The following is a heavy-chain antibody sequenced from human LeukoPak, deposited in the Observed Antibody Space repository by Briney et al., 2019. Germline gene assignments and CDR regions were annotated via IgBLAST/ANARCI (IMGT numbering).Heavy chain of an antibody. CDR1: GFTFDDYA. V-gene: IGHV3-9*01. CDR2: ISWNSDNI. J-gene: IGHJ6*02. CDR3: TKDYGSGSYYNAFYSGMDV. Sequence: SLRLSCAASGFTFDDYAMHWVRQAPGKGLEWVSGISWNSDNIGYADSVKGRFTISRDNAKNSLHLQMNSLRPENTALYYCTKDYGSGSYYNAFYSGMDVWGQGTTVTVSS. D-gene: IGHD3-10*01.